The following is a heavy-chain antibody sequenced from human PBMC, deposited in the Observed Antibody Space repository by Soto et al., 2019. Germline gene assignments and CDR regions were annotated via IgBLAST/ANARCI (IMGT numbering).Heavy chain of an antibody. J-gene: IGHJ4*02. CDR2: ISSSSSYI. V-gene: IGHV3-21*01. D-gene: IGHD6-19*01. CDR3: AREALLYSSGWYDY. Sequence: EVQLVESGGGLVKPGGSLRLSCAASGFTFSSYSMNWVRQAPGKGLEWVSSISSSSSYIYYADSVKGRFTISRDNAKNSLSLQMNSLRAEDTAVYYCAREALLYSSGWYDYWGQGTLVTVSS. CDR1: GFTFSSYS.